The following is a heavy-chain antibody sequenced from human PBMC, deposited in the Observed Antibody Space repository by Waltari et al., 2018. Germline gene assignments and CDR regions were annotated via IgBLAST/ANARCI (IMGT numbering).Heavy chain of an antibody. J-gene: IGHJ6*02. CDR1: GFSFPSYG. CDR3: AKANLIQDYFYYFGMDV. Sequence: QEQLVESGGGVVQPGRSLRLSCEASGFSFPSYGLHWVRQAPGKGLEGVGVISYDGTNKFYADSVKGRFTISRDNSKHILYLHMDSLRTEDTAVYHCAKANLIQDYFYYFGMDVWGQGTTVTVSS. D-gene: IGHD5-18*01. CDR2: ISYDGTNK. V-gene: IGHV3-30*18.